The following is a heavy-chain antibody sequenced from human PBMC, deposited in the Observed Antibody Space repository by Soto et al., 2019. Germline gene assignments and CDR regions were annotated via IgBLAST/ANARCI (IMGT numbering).Heavy chain of an antibody. CDR2: ISAYNGNT. Sequence: ALVKVSCKASGYTFTSYGISWLRQAPGQGLEWMGWISAYNGNTNYAQKLQGRVTMTTDTSTSTAYMELRSLRSDDTAVYYCARDPPLPSPWYFDLWGRGTLVTVSS. V-gene: IGHV1-18*01. CDR3: ARDPPLPSPWYFDL. CDR1: GYTFTSYG. J-gene: IGHJ2*01.